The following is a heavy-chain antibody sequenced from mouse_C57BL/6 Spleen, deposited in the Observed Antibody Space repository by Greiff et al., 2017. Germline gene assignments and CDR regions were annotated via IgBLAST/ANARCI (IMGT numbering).Heavy chain of an antibody. J-gene: IGHJ4*01. CDR2: ISNGSGST. V-gene: IGHV5-12*01. CDR1: GFTFSDYY. Sequence: VQLKESGGGLVQPGGSLKLSCAASGFTFSDYYMYWVRQTPEKRLEWVAYISNGSGSTYYPDTVKGRFTISRDNAKNTLYLQMSRLKSEDTAMYYCARQRRMTTRAMDYWGQGTSVTVSS. CDR3: ARQRRMTTRAMDY.